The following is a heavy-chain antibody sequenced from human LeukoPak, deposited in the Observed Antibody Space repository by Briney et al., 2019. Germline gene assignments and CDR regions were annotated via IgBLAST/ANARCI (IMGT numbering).Heavy chain of an antibody. Sequence: PGGSLRLSCAASGFTFSSYAMHWVRQAPGKGLEWVAVISYDGSNKYYADSVKGRFTISRDNSKNTLYLQMNSLRAEDTAVYYCATQTPTSGSYSPGGYWGQGTLVTVSS. J-gene: IGHJ4*02. D-gene: IGHD1-26*01. CDR2: ISYDGSNK. V-gene: IGHV3-30-3*01. CDR3: ATQTPTSGSYSPGGY. CDR1: GFTFSSYA.